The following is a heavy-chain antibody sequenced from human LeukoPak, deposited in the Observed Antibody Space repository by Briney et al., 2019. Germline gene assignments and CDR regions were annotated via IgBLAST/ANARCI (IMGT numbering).Heavy chain of an antibody. V-gene: IGHV1-18*01. D-gene: IGHD6-13*01. CDR3: ARARIAAAGTASYYYGMDV. Sequence: APVKVSCKASGYTFTSYGISWVRQAPGQGLEWMGWISAYNGNTNYAQKLQGRVTMTTDTSTSTAYMELRSLRSDDTAVYYCARARIAAAGTASYYYGMDVWGQGTTVTVSS. CDR1: GYTFTSYG. CDR2: ISAYNGNT. J-gene: IGHJ6*02.